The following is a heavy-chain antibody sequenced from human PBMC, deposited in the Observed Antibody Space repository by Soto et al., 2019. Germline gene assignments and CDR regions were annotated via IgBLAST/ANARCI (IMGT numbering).Heavy chain of an antibody. Sequence: SETLSLTCTGSGGSISSYYWSWIRQPPGKGLEWIGYIYYSGSTNYNPSLKSRVTISVDTSKNQFSLKLSSVTAADTAVYYCARGAAATTYYYYGMDVWGQGTTVTVSS. V-gene: IGHV4-59*01. CDR1: GGSISSYY. CDR3: ARGAAATTYYYYGMDV. J-gene: IGHJ6*02. CDR2: IYYSGST. D-gene: IGHD2-15*01.